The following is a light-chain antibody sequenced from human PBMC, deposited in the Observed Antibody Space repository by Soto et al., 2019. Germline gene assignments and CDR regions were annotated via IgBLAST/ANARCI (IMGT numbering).Light chain of an antibody. Sequence: NFMLTQPHSVSESPGKTVTISCTGSSDSIASYYVQWYQQRPGSAPTAVIYEDNQRPSGVPDRFSGSIDRASNSASLTISGLKTEDEADYYCQSYDSSLSGYVFGTGTKLTVL. CDR2: EDN. CDR3: QSYDSSLSGYV. CDR1: SDSIASYY. J-gene: IGLJ1*01. V-gene: IGLV6-57*02.